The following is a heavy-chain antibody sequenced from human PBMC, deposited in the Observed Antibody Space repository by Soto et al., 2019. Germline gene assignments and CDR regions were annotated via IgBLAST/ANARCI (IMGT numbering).Heavy chain of an antibody. CDR2: IYYSGST. D-gene: IGHD6-6*01. CDR3: ARDRHNNFFDP. J-gene: IGHJ5*02. CDR1: GASMSSGGYY. V-gene: IGHV4-31*03. Sequence: QVQLQESGPGLVKPSQTLSLTCTVSGASMSSGGYYWTWIRQSPGKGLDWIGYIYYSGSTYYNPSRESRVAISLDTSRSQFSLPLHSVTAADTAIYYCARDRHNNFFDPWGQGTLVTVSS.